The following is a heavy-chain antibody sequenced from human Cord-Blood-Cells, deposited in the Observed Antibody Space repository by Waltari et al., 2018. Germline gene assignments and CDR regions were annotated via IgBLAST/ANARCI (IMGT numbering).Heavy chain of an antibody. V-gene: IGHV1-69*01. CDR1: GGTFSSYA. J-gene: IGHJ4*02. CDR2: IIPIFGTA. Sequence: QVQLVQSGAAVKKPGSSEKVSCKASGGTFSSYATSWVRQAPGQGLEWMGGIIPIFGTANYAQKFQGRVTITADESTSTAYMEVSSLRSEDTAVYYCARDEGIAAAGTMYYFDYWGQGTLVTVSS. CDR3: ARDEGIAAAGTMYYFDY. D-gene: IGHD6-13*01.